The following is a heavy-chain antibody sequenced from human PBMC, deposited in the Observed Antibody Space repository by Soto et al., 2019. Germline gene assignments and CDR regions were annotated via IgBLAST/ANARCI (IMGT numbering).Heavy chain of an antibody. Sequence: GGSLRLSCAASGFTFSSDSMNWVRQAPGKGLEWVSSISSSSSYIYYADSVKGRFTISRDNAKNSLYLQMNSLRAEDTAVYYCASVIVSIYDFWPPRGPFDYGGQGTLVTVSS. V-gene: IGHV3-21*01. CDR3: ASVIVSIYDFWPPRGPFDY. CDR2: ISSSSSYI. J-gene: IGHJ4*02. CDR1: GFTFSSDS. D-gene: IGHD3-3*01.